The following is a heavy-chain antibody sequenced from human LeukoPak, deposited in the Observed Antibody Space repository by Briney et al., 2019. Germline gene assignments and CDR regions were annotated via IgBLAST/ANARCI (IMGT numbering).Heavy chain of an antibody. Sequence: GGSLRLSCAASGFDLSNYWMHWVRQAPGRGLEWVANIKQDGSDKYYVDSVKGRFTVSRDNAKKSLYLQMNSLRVEDTAVYYCARDCSGSGSYCHYYYGMDVWGQGTTVTVSS. CDR1: GFDLSNYW. J-gene: IGHJ6*02. V-gene: IGHV3-7*01. CDR2: IKQDGSDK. CDR3: ARDCSGSGSYCHYYYGMDV. D-gene: IGHD3-10*01.